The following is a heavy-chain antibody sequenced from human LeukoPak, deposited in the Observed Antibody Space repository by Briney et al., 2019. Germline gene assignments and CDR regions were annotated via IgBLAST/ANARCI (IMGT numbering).Heavy chain of an antibody. D-gene: IGHD3-16*02. V-gene: IGHV3-7*05. CDR1: GFTFSSYW. Sequence: TGGSLRLSCAASGFTFSSYWMSWVRQAPGKGLEWVANIKQDGSEKYYVDSVKGRFTISRDNAKNSLYLQMNSLRAEDTAVYYCARGIMITFGGVIVYFDYWGQGTLVTVSS. J-gene: IGHJ4*02. CDR3: ARGIMITFGGVIVYFDY. CDR2: IKQDGSEK.